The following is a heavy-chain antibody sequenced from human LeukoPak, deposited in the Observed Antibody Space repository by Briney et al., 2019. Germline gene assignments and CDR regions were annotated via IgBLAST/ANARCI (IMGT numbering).Heavy chain of an antibody. CDR2: ISTNGVST. CDR1: GFTFSSYT. D-gene: IGHD2-2*01. CDR3: VKGYCTSTSCNDNYFDY. Sequence: GGSLRLSCSASGFTFSSYTMHWVRQAPGKGLEYVSAISTNGVSTYYADSVKGRFTISRDNSKNTLYLQMSSLRAEDTAAYYCVKGYCTSTSCNDNYFDYWGQGTLVTVSS. V-gene: IGHV3-64D*06. J-gene: IGHJ4*02.